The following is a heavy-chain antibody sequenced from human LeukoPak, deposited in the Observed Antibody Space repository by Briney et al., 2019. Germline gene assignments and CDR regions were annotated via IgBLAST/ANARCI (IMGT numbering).Heavy chain of an antibody. J-gene: IGHJ4*02. CDR1: GGSVSSGSYY. V-gene: IGHV4-61*02. D-gene: IGHD3-10*01. Sequence: SETLSLTCTVSGGSVSSGSYYWSWIRQPAGKGLEWIGRIYTSGSTNYNPSLKSRVTISVDTSKNQFSLKLSSVTAADTAVYYCARGLWFGELLSAFDYWGREPWSPSPQ. CDR3: ARGLWFGELLSAFDY. CDR2: IYTSGST.